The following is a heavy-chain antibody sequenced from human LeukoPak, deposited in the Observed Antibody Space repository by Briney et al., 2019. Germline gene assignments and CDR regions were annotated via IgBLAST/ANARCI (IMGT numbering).Heavy chain of an antibody. Sequence: GGSLRLSCAASGFTFSSYAMHWVRQAPGKGLEWVAVISYDGSNKYYADSVKGRFTISGDNSKNTLYLQMNSLRAEDTAVYYCARDRVSRAAITGAFDIWGQGTMVTVSS. D-gene: IGHD2-15*01. V-gene: IGHV3-30-3*01. CDR3: ARDRVSRAAITGAFDI. J-gene: IGHJ3*02. CDR2: ISYDGSNK. CDR1: GFTFSSYA.